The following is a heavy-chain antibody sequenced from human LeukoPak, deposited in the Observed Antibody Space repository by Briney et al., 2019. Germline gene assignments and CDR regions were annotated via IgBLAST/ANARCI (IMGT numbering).Heavy chain of an antibody. CDR3: TRGHWGLQS. CDR1: GASVTDYY. V-gene: IGHV4-59*02. D-gene: IGHD7-27*01. Sequence: SETLSLTCTVSGASVTDYYWSWIRQSPGKGLEWISYIHHSGNSDYNPSLRSRVTTSLDTSKNQFSLNLISVTAADTAVYYCTRGHWGLQSWSQGTLVTASS. J-gene: IGHJ5*02. CDR2: IHHSGNS.